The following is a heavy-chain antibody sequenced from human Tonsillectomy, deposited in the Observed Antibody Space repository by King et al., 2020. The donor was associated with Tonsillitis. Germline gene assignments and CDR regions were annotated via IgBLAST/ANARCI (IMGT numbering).Heavy chain of an antibody. J-gene: IGHJ4*02. D-gene: IGHD3-22*01. Sequence: VQLQQWGAGLLKPSETLSLTCAVYGGSFSGYYWSWIRQPPGKGLEWIGEINHSGSTNYNPSLKSRVTISVDTSKNQFSLKLSSVTAADTAVYYCARARGKYSRGYYDYWGQGTLVTVSS. CDR1: GGSFSGYY. CDR3: ARARGKYSRGYYDY. CDR2: INHSGST. V-gene: IGHV4-34*01.